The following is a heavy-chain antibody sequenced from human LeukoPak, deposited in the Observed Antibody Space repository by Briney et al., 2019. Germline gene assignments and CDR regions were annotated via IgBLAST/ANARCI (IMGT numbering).Heavy chain of an antibody. CDR2: IDKKDKGYATAT. CDR1: GFTFSGSA. D-gene: IGHD1-26*01. Sequence: GGSLKLSCAASGFTFSGSAIHWVRQSSGIGLEWVGQIDKKDKGYATATAYAASVKGRFTISRDDSINTAYLQMKSLKTEDTALYYCTRDSGTYNWFDPWGQGTLVTVSS. V-gene: IGHV3-73*01. J-gene: IGHJ5*02. CDR3: TRDSGTYNWFDP.